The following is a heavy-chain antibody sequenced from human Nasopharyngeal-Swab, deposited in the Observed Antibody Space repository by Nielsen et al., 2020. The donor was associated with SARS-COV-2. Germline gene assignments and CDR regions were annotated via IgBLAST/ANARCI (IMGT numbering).Heavy chain of an antibody. V-gene: IGHV3-30-3*01. D-gene: IGHD1-26*01. Sequence: GESLKISCAASGFTFSSYAMHWVRQAPGKGPEWVAVISYDGSNKYYADSVKGRFTISRDSSKNTMYLQMNSLRAEDTAVYYCARTGGSYFDYWGQGTLVTVSS. J-gene: IGHJ4*02. CDR3: ARTGGSYFDY. CDR1: GFTFSSYA. CDR2: ISYDGSNK.